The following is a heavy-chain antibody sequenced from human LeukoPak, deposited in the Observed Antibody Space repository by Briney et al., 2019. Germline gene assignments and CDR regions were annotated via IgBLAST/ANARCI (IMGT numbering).Heavy chain of an antibody. CDR3: ARVYTGSRDY. CDR2: IKEDGSDK. D-gene: IGHD1-26*01. V-gene: IGHV3-7*05. Sequence: GGSLRLSCAASGFSFSSYAMSWVRQAPGKGLQWVASIKEDGSDKYYVDSVKGRFTISRDNAQNSVYQQMNSLRAEDTAVYYCARVYTGSRDYWGQGTLVTVSS. CDR1: GFSFSSYA. J-gene: IGHJ4*02.